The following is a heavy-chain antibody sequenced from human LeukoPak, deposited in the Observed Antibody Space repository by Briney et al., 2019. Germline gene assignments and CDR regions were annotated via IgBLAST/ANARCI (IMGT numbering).Heavy chain of an antibody. CDR2: IYYSGST. V-gene: IGHV4-39*07. J-gene: IGHJ4*02. D-gene: IGHD3-22*01. CDR3: ARRPPYYYDSSGHLLDY. CDR1: GGSISSSSYY. Sequence: SETLSLTCTVSGGSISSSSYYWGWIRQPPGKGLEWIGSIYYSGSTYYNPSLKSRVTISVDMSKNQFSLRLSSVTAADTAVYYCARRPPYYYDSSGHLLDYWGQGTLVTVSS.